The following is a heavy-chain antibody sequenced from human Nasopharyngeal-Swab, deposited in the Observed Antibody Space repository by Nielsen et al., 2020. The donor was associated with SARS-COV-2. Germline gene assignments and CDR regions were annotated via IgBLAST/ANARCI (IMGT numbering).Heavy chain of an antibody. D-gene: IGHD3-22*01. Sequence: ESLKISCAASGFTFSSYSMNWVRQAPGKGLEWVSSISSSSSYIYYADSVKGRFTISRDNAKNSLYLQMNSLRAEDTAVYYCARVTDYYDSSGYGDYFDYWGQGTLVTVSS. V-gene: IGHV3-21*01. CDR2: ISSSSSYI. CDR3: ARVTDYYDSSGYGDYFDY. CDR1: GFTFSSYS. J-gene: IGHJ4*02.